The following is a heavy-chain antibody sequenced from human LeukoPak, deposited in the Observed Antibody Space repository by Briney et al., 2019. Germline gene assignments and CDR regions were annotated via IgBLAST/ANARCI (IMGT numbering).Heavy chain of an antibody. CDR3: ARDDEYSYGSGFFY. V-gene: IGHV3-20*04. J-gene: IGHJ4*02. CDR1: GFTFDDYG. Sequence: GGSLRLSCAASGFTFDDYGMSWVRQAPGKGLEWVSGINWNGGSTGYADSVKGRFTISRDNAKNTLYLQMNSLRAEDTAVYYCARDDEYSYGSGFFYWGQGTLVTVSS. CDR2: INWNGGST. D-gene: IGHD5-18*01.